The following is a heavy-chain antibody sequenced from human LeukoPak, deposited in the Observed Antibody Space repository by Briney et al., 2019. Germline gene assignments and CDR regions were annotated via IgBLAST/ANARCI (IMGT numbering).Heavy chain of an antibody. CDR3: ARDSGYSSSWYDNWFDP. CDR2: IYTSGST. J-gene: IGHJ5*02. V-gene: IGHV4-4*07. CDR1: GGSISSYY. Sequence: SETLPLTCTVSGGSISSYYWSWIRQPAGRGLEWIGRIYTSGSTNYNPSLKSRVTMSVDTSKNQFSLKLSSVTAADTAVYYCARDSGYSSSWYDNWFDPWGQGTLVTVSS. D-gene: IGHD6-13*01.